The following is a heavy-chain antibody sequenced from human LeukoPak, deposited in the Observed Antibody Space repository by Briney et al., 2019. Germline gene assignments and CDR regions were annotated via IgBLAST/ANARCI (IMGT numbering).Heavy chain of an antibody. V-gene: IGHV4-4*07. CDR3: ARHTPLNFGVAPPT. D-gene: IGHD3-3*01. CDR2: MFTGGST. CDR1: GGSIRNYY. J-gene: IGHJ5*02. Sequence: PSETLSLTCTVSGGSIRNYYWSWIRQPAGERLGWIGRMFTGGSTTYNPALKSRVTMSVDTSKNQFSLKLTSVTAADTAVYYCARHTPLNFGVAPPTWGQGTLVTVSS.